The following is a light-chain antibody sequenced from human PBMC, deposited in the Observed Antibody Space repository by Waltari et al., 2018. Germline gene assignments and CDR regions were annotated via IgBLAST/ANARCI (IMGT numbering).Light chain of an antibody. CDR3: QAWDSGVV. V-gene: IGLV3-1*01. CDR2: QNT. CDR1: KLGNKF. Sequence: SYELTQPPSVSVSPGQTASIPCSGDKLGNKFAYWYQQKAGQSPVLVIYQNTKRPSGTPVRFSGSNSGNTATLTISGTQAMDEADYYCQAWDSGVVFGGGTKLTVL. J-gene: IGLJ2*01.